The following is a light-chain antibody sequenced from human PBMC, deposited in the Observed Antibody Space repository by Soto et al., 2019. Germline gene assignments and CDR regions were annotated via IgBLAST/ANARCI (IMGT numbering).Light chain of an antibody. CDR3: SSHSSSSAYYV. CDR2: EVN. Sequence: QPALTQPASVSGSPGQSITISCTGTSSDIGYYDYVSWYQHHSGKAPKLIIYEVNNRPSGVSNRFSGSKSVNTASLTISGLQAEDEAEYYCSSHSSSSAYYVFGTGTKVTVL. V-gene: IGLV2-14*01. CDR1: SSDIGYYDY. J-gene: IGLJ1*01.